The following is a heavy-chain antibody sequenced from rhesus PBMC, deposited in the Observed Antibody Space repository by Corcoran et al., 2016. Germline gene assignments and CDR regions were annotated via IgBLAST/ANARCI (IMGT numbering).Heavy chain of an antibody. CDR3: VRSPYFNNYKRFDV. CDR2: IDGNSGST. CDR1: CVSIRSFR. J-gene: IGHJ5-1*01. V-gene: IGHV4-80*01. D-gene: IGHD2-2*01. Sequence: QVQLQESGPGLVKPSETLSLTCAVSCVSIRSFRWSWVRQPPGRGLAWMGGIDGNSGSTYYDPSLKSRVTISKDTSKDQLSLRLNSMTAADTAVYYCVRSPYFNNYKRFDVWGPGVLVTVSS.